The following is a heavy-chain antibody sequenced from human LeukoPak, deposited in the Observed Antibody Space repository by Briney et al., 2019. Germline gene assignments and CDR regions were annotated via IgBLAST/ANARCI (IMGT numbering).Heavy chain of an antibody. D-gene: IGHD2-2*01. Sequence: GGSLRLSCAASGFRFDDYGMSWVRHVPGKGLEWVPGTNWDGASTGYADSVKGRFTISRDNVKNFLYLQIKSLRVEDTALYFCGRVYCSTTSCYDYYDYYMDVWGKGTTVTVSS. CDR3: GRVYCSTTSCYDYYDYYMDV. V-gene: IGHV3-20*04. CDR1: GFRFDDYG. J-gene: IGHJ6*03. CDR2: TNWDGAST.